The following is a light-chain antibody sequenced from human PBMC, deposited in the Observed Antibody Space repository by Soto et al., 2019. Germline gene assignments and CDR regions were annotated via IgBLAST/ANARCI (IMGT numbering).Light chain of an antibody. CDR1: QAIGTN. Sequence: DIQMTQSPSSLSASVGAGLTLPAKRSQAIGTNLNWYQQKPGKAPKLLIYDASNLETGVPSRFSGSGSGTDFTFTISSLQPEDIATYYCQQYDNLPITFGQGTRLEIK. CDR2: DAS. J-gene: IGKJ5*01. CDR3: QQYDNLPIT. V-gene: IGKV1-33*01.